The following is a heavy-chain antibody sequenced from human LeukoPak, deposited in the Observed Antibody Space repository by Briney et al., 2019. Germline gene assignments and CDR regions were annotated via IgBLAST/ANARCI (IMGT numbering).Heavy chain of an antibody. V-gene: IGHV3-9*01. D-gene: IGHD5-18*01. CDR1: GFTFDNYA. CDR3: AKGGGYSYSSDFDY. J-gene: IGHJ4*02. CDR2: ISWNSGSI. Sequence: GGSLRLSCAASGFTFDNYATHWVRQAPGKGLEWVSGISWNSGSIGYADSVKGRFTISRDNAKNSLYLQMNSLRAEDTALYYCAKGGGYSYSSDFDYWGQGTLVTVSS.